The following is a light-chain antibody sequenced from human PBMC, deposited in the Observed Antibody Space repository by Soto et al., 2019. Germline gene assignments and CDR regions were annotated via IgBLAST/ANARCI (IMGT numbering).Light chain of an antibody. V-gene: IGLV2-8*01. J-gene: IGLJ2*01. CDR3: SSYGGSNNLV. CDR1: SSDIGGYNY. Sequence: QSALTQPPSASGSPGQSVTISCTGTSSDIGGYNYVSWYQQHPGKAPKLMISEVSQRPSGVPDRFSGSKSGNTASLTVFGLQTEDEADYYCSSYGGSNNLVFGGGTKLTVL. CDR2: EVS.